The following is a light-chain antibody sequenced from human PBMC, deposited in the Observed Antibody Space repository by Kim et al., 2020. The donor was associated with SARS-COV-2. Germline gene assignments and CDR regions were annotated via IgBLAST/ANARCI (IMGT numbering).Light chain of an antibody. Sequence: ALGQKVRITCQGDSLRSYYATWYQQKPGQAPILVIYGKNNRPSGIPDRFSGSSSGNTASLTITGTQAGDEADYYCNSRDSNENVFFGGGTQLTVL. V-gene: IGLV3-19*01. CDR1: SLRSYY. CDR2: GKN. CDR3: NSRDSNENVF. J-gene: IGLJ2*01.